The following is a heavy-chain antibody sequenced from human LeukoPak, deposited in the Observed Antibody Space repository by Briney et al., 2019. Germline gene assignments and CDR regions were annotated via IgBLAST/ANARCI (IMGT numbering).Heavy chain of an antibody. V-gene: IGHV4-61*01. CDR2: IYYSGST. CDR3: ARDYGGGGHYYYYYYMDV. J-gene: IGHJ6*03. CDR1: GDSVSSGSYY. Sequence: SETLSLTCTVSGDSVSSGSYYWSWIRQPPGKGLEWIGYIYYSGSTNYNPSLKSRVTISVDTSKNQFSLKLSSVTAADTAAYYCARDYGGGGHYYYYYYMDVWGKGTTVTVSS. D-gene: IGHD4-23*01.